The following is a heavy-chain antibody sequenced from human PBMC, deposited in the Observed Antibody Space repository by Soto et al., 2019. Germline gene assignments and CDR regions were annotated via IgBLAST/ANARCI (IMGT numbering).Heavy chain of an antibody. Sequence: SETLSLTCTVSGGSINSNNYYWAWIRQPPGKGLAWIASIYYDGSTYYNPSLKGRVTISRDTSKNQFSLRLRSVTAADTAIYYCAKVLVAATRHTDFDSWGQGTLVTVSS. D-gene: IGHD2-15*01. CDR2: IYYDGST. V-gene: IGHV4-39*01. CDR1: GGSINSNNYY. CDR3: AKVLVAATRHTDFDS. J-gene: IGHJ4*02.